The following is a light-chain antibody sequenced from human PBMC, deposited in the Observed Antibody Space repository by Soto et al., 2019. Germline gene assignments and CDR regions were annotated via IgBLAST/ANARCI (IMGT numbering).Light chain of an antibody. J-gene: IGKJ2*01. Sequence: DIVMTQSPDSLAVSLGERATINCKSNQSILYNSNDKTYLAWYQQKPGQPPALLIYWASTRASGVPDRFSGSGSGTDFALTISSLQAEDVAIYFCQQYFVTPYTFGQGTKLEL. CDR2: WAS. CDR1: QSILYNSNDKTY. CDR3: QQYFVTPYT. V-gene: IGKV4-1*01.